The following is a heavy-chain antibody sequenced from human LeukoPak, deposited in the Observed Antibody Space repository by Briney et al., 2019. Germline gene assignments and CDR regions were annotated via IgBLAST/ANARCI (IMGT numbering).Heavy chain of an antibody. CDR2: IWYDGSNK. D-gene: IGHD2-2*03. CDR1: GFTFSSYG. V-gene: IGHV3-33*01. CDR3: ARDGYCSSTSWAPGDY. J-gene: IGHJ4*02. Sequence: GGSLRLSCAASGFTFSSYGMHWVRQAPGKGLQGVAVIWYDGSNKYYADSVKGRFTISRDNSKNTMYLQMNSLRAEDTAVYYCARDGYCSSTSWAPGDYWGQGTLVTVSS.